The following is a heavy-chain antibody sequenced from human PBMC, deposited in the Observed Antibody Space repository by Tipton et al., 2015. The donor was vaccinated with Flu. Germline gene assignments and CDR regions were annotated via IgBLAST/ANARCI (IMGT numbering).Heavy chain of an antibody. V-gene: IGHV3-21*01. D-gene: IGHD6-13*01. Sequence: SLRLSCAASGFTFSSYSMNWVHQAPGKGLEWVSSISSSSSYMYYADSVKGRFTISRDNAKNSLYLQMNSLRAEDTAVYYCARDTLRAAAGTPDYWGQGTLVTVSS. CDR1: GFTFSSYS. CDR3: ARDTLRAAAGTPDY. CDR2: ISSSSSYM. J-gene: IGHJ4*02.